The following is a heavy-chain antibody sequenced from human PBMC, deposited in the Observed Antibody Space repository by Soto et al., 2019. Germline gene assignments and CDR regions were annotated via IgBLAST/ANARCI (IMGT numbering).Heavy chain of an antibody. CDR2: IIPIFGTA. V-gene: IGHV1-69*12. CDR1: GGTFSSYA. Sequence: QVQLVQSGAEVKKPGSSVKVSCKASGGTFSSYAISWVRQAPGQGLEWMGGIIPIFGTANYAQKFQGRVPITAAESTSTAYRELRRLRSEDTAVYYCARVPRGYYDPNWFDPWGQGTLVTVSS. D-gene: IGHD3-22*01. J-gene: IGHJ5*02. CDR3: ARVPRGYYDPNWFDP.